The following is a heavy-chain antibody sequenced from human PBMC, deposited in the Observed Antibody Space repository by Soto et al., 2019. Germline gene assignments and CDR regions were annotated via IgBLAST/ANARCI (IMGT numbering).Heavy chain of an antibody. CDR1: GGSISSGGYY. J-gene: IGHJ4*02. Sequence: PSETLSLTCTFSGGSISSGGYYLSWIRQHPGKGLEWIGYIYYRGNAYYNPSLQTRVTISLDKSKSQFSLKLNSVTAADSAVYFCARLEGLATISYYFDFWGPGALVTVSS. D-gene: IGHD3-9*01. CDR3: ARLEGLATISYYFDF. CDR2: IYYRGNA. V-gene: IGHV4-39*01.